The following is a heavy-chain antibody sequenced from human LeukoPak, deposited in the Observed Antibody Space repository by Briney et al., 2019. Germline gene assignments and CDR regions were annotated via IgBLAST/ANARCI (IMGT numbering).Heavy chain of an antibody. CDR1: GYTFTNYY. V-gene: IGHV1-46*01. J-gene: IGHJ4*02. CDR2: IFTSGGGT. CDR3: AREKSGYSDSSGYSFDN. D-gene: IGHD3-22*01. Sequence: ASVTVSCKAAGYTFTNYYMHWVRQAPGQGPEWMGIIFTSGGGTSYAQNFRGRVTMTSDTSTSTVYMELSSLRSEDTAVYYCAREKSGYSDSSGYSFDNCGQGTLVTVSS.